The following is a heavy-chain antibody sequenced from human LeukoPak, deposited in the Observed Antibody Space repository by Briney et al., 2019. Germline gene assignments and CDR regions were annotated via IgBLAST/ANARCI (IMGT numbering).Heavy chain of an antibody. CDR2: ISTRSDYT. D-gene: IGHD3-10*01. J-gene: IGHJ4*02. Sequence: NPGGSLRLSCAASGFTFSSHAMSWIRQAPGKGLEWVSYISTRSDYTTYADSVKGRFTISRDNAKNSLYLQMNSLRAEDTAVYYCATSLHYYGSSYWGQGTLVNVSS. CDR1: GFTFSSHA. CDR3: ATSLHYYGSSY. V-gene: IGHV3-11*03.